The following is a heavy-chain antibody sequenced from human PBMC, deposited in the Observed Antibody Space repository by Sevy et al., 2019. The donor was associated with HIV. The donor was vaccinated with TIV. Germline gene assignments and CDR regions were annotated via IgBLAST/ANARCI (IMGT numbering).Heavy chain of an antibody. V-gene: IGHV3-21*01. Sequence: GGSLRLSCAASGFTSSSYSMNWVRQAPGKGLEWVSSISSSSSYIYYADSVKGRFTISRDNAKNSLYLQMNSLRAEDTAVYYGARDGTQYYYDSSGYYHRDAFDIWGQGTMVTVSS. CDR2: ISSSSSYI. CDR1: GFTSSSYS. D-gene: IGHD3-22*01. J-gene: IGHJ3*02. CDR3: ARDGTQYYYDSSGYYHRDAFDI.